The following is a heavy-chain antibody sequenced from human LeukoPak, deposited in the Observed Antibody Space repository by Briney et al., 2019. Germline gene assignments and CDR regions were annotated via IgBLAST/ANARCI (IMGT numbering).Heavy chain of an antibody. CDR3: ARDGVAGTRYYFDY. Sequence: ASLKVSCKASGYTFTGYYMHSVRQAPGQGLEWMGWINPNSGGTNYAQTFQGRVTMTRETSISTAYMELSRLRSDDTAVYYCARDGVAGTRYYFDYGGQGTLVTVSS. CDR1: GYTFTGYY. V-gene: IGHV1-2*02. J-gene: IGHJ4*02. D-gene: IGHD6-19*01. CDR2: INPNSGGT.